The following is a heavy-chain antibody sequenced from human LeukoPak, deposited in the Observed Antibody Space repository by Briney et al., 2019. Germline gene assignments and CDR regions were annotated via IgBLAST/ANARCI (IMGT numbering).Heavy chain of an antibody. CDR2: MNPNSGNT. D-gene: IGHD3-16*01. CDR3: ARGIRRVAFGGAYYFDY. J-gene: IGHJ4*02. Sequence: ASVKVSCKASGYTFTSYDINWVRQATGQGLEWMGWMNPNSGNTGYAQKFQGRVTMTRNTSISTAYMELSSLRSEDTAVYYCARGIRRVAFGGAYYFDYWGQGTLVTVSS. CDR1: GYTFTSYD. V-gene: IGHV1-8*01.